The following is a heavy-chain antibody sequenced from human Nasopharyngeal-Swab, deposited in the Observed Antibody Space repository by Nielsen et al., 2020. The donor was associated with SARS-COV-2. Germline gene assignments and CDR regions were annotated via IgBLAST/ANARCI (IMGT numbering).Heavy chain of an antibody. D-gene: IGHD1-26*01. CDR2: ISSSSSYI. J-gene: IGHJ4*02. Sequence: GESLKISCAASGFTLSSSAMNWVRQAPGKGLEWVSSISSSSSYIYYADSVKGRFTISRDNAKNSLYLQMNSLRAEDTAVYYCASDRYSGSYYDYWGQGTLVTVSS. V-gene: IGHV3-21*01. CDR1: GFTLSSSA. CDR3: ASDRYSGSYYDY.